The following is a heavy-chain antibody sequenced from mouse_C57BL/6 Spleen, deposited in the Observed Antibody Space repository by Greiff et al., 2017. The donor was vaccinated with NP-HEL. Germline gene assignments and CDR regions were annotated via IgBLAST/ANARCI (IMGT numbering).Heavy chain of an antibody. Sequence: EVKLVESGPGLVKPSQSLSLTCTVTGYSITSGYGWNWIRQFPENKLEWMGYISYSGSTNYNPSLKSRISITRDTSKNQFFLQLNSVTTEDTATYYCARPARIKYWGQGTTLTVSS. CDR1: GYSITSGYG. CDR2: ISYSGST. D-gene: IGHD1-2*01. J-gene: IGHJ2*01. CDR3: ARPARIKY. V-gene: IGHV3-2*02.